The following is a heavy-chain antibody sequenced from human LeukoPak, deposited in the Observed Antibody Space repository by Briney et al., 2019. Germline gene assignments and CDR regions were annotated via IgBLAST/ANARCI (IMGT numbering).Heavy chain of an antibody. CDR3: ARGGDYFDY. CDR2: IYSGGST. Sequence: GGSLRLSCVVSGLTVSSNYMNWVRQAPGKGLEWVSVIYSGGSTYYADSVKGRFTISRDNSKNTLYLQMNSLRTEDTAVYYCARGGDYFDYWGQGTLVTVSS. V-gene: IGHV3-66*02. J-gene: IGHJ4*02. CDR1: GLTVSSNY.